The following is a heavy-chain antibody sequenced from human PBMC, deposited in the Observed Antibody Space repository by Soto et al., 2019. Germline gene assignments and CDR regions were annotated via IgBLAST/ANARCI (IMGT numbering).Heavy chain of an antibody. CDR2: ISGSSDTI. D-gene: IGHD6-13*01. J-gene: IGHJ6*02. Sequence: EVQLVESGGGLVQPGRSLRLSCEASGCTLSSYNMNWVRQAPGKGLEWVSYISGSSDTIYYADSVKGRFTISRDNAKNSLYLQMDSLRDEDTAVYYCARDHGGSTWFVGIYYYFGVDVWGQGTTVTVSS. V-gene: IGHV3-48*02. CDR1: GCTLSSYN. CDR3: ARDHGGSTWFVGIYYYFGVDV.